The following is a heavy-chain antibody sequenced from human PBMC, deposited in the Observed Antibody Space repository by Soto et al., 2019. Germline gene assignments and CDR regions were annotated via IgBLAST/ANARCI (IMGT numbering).Heavy chain of an antibody. CDR3: ARDGWDSSSWYYYYYGMDV. V-gene: IGHV3-30-3*01. J-gene: IGHJ6*02. D-gene: IGHD6-13*01. Sequence: QVQLVESGGGVVQPGRSLRLSCAASGFTFSSYAMHWVRQAPGKGLEWVAVISYDGSNKYYADSVKGRFTISRDNSKNTLYLQMNRLRAEDTAVYYCARDGWDSSSWYYYYYGMDVWGQGTTVTVSS. CDR2: ISYDGSNK. CDR1: GFTFSSYA.